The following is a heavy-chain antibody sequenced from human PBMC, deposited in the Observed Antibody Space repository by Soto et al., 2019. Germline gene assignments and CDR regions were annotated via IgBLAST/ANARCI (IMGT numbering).Heavy chain of an antibody. CDR1: GFSFSDYY. CDR2: ISSSGSTI. D-gene: IGHD2-8*01. J-gene: IGHJ2*01. Sequence: QVQLVESGGGLVKPGGSLRLSCAASGFSFSDYYMSWIRQAPGKGLECLSYISSSGSTIYYADSVRGRFTISRDNAKNSLYLQMSSLRAEDTAVYYCARERRAVSHWYFDLWGRGTLVTVSS. CDR3: ARERRAVSHWYFDL. V-gene: IGHV3-11*01.